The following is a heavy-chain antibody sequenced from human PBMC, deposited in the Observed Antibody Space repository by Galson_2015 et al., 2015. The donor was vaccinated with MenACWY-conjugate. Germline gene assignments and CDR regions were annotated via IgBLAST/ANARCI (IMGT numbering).Heavy chain of an antibody. Sequence: SETLSLTCAVSGAPISSSNWWNWVRKPPGKGLEWIGEIYHSGSTNYNPSLKRRVTISVDKSKNQFSLKLSSVTAADTAVYYCARDYSSSSLALDSWGQGTLVTVSS. CDR1: GAPISSSNW. J-gene: IGHJ4*02. V-gene: IGHV4-4*02. CDR2: IYHSGST. D-gene: IGHD6-6*01. CDR3: ARDYSSSSLALDS.